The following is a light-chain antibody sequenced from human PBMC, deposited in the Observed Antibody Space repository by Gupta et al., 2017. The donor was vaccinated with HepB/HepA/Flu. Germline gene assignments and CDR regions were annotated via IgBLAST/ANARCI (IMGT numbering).Light chain of an antibody. CDR2: GNT. CDR1: SSNIGAFYD. Sequence: SVLTQPPSVSGGPGQRVTISCTGSSSNIGAFYDVHWYQQLPGTAPKLLIYGNTNRPSGVPERFSGSKSGTSASLAITGLQAEDEANYYCQSYDTSLSASVFGGGTKLTVL. V-gene: IGLV1-40*01. J-gene: IGLJ3*02. CDR3: QSYDTSLSASV.